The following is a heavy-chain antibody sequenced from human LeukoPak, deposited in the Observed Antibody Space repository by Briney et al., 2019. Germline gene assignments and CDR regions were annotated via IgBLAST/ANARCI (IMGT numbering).Heavy chain of an antibody. CDR1: GYTFTSYY. D-gene: IGHD1-26*01. CDR3: ARELVGGSYFDYFDY. CDR2: INPNSGGT. V-gene: IGHV1-2*02. Sequence: ASVKVSCKASGYTFTSYYMHWVRQAPGQGLEWMGWINPNSGGTNYAQKFQGRVTMTRDTSISTAYMELSRLRSDDTAVYYCARELVGGSYFDYFDYWGQGTLVTVSS. J-gene: IGHJ4*02.